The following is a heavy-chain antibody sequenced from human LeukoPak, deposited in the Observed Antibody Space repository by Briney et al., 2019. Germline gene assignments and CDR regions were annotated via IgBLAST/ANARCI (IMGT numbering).Heavy chain of an antibody. V-gene: IGHV3-30*02. J-gene: IGHJ4*02. Sequence: GGSLRLSCAASGFTVGVTFSRFGMHWVRQAPGKGLEWVAFVQNDATEEYYADSVRGRCTVSRDNSKNTVYLQMNNLRVEDTAVYYCAREGGTIEIGEFDYWGQGTLVTVSS. CDR3: AREGGTIEIGEFDY. CDR2: VQNDATEE. CDR1: GFTVGVTFSRFG. D-gene: IGHD3-16*02.